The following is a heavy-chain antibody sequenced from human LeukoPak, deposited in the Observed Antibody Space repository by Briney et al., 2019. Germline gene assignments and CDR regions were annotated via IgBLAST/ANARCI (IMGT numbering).Heavy chain of an antibody. CDR1: GFTFGDYG. Sequence: GGSLRLSCTASGFTFGDYGMSWFRQAPGKGLEWVCFIRSKAYGGTTEYAASVKGRFTISRDDSKSIAYLQMNSLKTEDTAVYYCTRDADGDYEVVNYWGQGTLVIVSS. J-gene: IGHJ4*02. CDR2: IRSKAYGGTT. D-gene: IGHD4-17*01. V-gene: IGHV3-49*03. CDR3: TRDADGDYEVVNY.